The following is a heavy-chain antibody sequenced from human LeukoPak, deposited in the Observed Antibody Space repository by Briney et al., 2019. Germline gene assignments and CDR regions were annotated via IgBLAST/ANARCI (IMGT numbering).Heavy chain of an antibody. CDR2: IFGSGGSP. D-gene: IGHD5-18*01. CDR3: GKTTVGYSSGQKPAWPVDF. J-gene: IGHJ4*02. Sequence: WGSLRLSCEASGFTFGSHAMYWVRQAPGKGLEWVAGIFGSGGSPHYADSVQGRFTISRDNPRNTVYLQINSLRDDDTAVYYCGKTTVGYSSGQKPAWPVDFWGQGTLVTVSS. CDR1: GFTFGSHA. V-gene: IGHV3-23*01.